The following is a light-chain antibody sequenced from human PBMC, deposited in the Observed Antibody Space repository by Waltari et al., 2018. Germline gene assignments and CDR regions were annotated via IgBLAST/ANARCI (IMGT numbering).Light chain of an antibody. V-gene: IGLV1-47*01. Sequence: QSVLTQPPPASGTPGKRVPIPCSGSNSNIGNNYVSWYQQLPGTAPKLLIYRDDQRPSWVPDRFSGSKSGTSASLAISGLRSEDEADYYCAAWDGSLSGVFGAGTKLTVL. CDR1: NSNIGNNY. CDR3: AAWDGSLSGV. CDR2: RDD. J-gene: IGLJ3*02.